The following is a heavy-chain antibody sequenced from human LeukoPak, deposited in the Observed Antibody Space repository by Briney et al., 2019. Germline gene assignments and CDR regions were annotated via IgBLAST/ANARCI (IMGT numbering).Heavy chain of an antibody. CDR2: INHSGST. V-gene: IGHV4-34*01. CDR1: GGSFSGYY. Sequence: SETLSLTCAVYGGSFSGYYWSWIRQPPGKGLEWIGEINHSGSTNYNPSLKSRVTISVGTSKNQFSLKLSSVTAADTAVYYCARGRVYCSGGSCRQYYYMDVWGKGTTVTVSS. CDR3: ARGRVYCSGGSCRQYYYMDV. D-gene: IGHD2-15*01. J-gene: IGHJ6*03.